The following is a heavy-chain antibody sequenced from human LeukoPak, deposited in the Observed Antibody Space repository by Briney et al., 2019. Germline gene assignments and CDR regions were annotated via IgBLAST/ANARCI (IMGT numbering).Heavy chain of an antibody. CDR1: GGSFSGYY. CDR2: INQSGST. CDR3: ARLVDTAMAPSFDY. V-gene: IGHV4-34*01. J-gene: IGHJ4*02. Sequence: PSETLSLTCAVYGGSFSGYYWSWIRQPPGKGLEWIGEINQSGSTNYNPSLKSRVTISVDTSKNQFSLKLSSVTAADTAVYYCARLVDTAMAPSFDYWGQGTLVTVSS. D-gene: IGHD5-18*01.